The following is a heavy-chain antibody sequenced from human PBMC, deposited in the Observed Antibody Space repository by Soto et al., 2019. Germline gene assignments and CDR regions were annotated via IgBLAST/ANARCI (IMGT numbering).Heavy chain of an antibody. V-gene: IGHV4-39*01. CDR2: IYYSGTT. CDR3: ARAAAAHNTKLYYYYYYGMDV. CDR1: SDSISSSNYY. J-gene: IGHJ6*02. D-gene: IGHD6-13*01. Sequence: SETLSLTCTVSSDSISSSNYYWGWIRQPPGKGLEWIGNIYYSGTTYYNPSLKSRVTISVDTSKNQFSLKLNSVTVADTAVYYCARAAAAHNTKLYYYYYYGMDVWGQGTTFTVSS.